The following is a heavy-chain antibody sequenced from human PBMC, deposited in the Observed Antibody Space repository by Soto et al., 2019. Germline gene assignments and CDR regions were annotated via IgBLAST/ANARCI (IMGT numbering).Heavy chain of an antibody. D-gene: IGHD2-15*01. CDR2: ISGSGGST. CDR1: GFSFSSYA. CDR3: AMLLYS. J-gene: IGHJ5*02. V-gene: IGHV3-23*01. Sequence: SLRLSCAASGFSFSSYALSWVRQGAGKGLEWVSGISGSGGSTYYADSVKGRFTISRDNSKNTLYLQMNSLRAEDTAVYYCAMLLYSWGQGALDTVSS.